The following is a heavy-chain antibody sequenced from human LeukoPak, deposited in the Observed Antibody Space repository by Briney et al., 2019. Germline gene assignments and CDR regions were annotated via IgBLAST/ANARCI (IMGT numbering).Heavy chain of an antibody. CDR2: IIPIFGAA. CDR1: GGTFSSYA. V-gene: IGHV1-69*06. J-gene: IGHJ5*02. CDR3: ARTILYRNWFDP. D-gene: IGHD2-8*01. Sequence: SVKVSCKASGGTFSSYAISWVRQAPGQGLEWMGGIIPIFGAANYAQKFQGRVTITADKSTSTAYMELSSLRSEDTAVYYCARTILYRNWFDPWGQGTLVTVSS.